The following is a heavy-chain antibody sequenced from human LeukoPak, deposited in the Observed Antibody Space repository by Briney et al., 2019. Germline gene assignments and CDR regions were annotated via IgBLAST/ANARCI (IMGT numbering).Heavy chain of an antibody. D-gene: IGHD6-19*01. Sequence: SETLSLTCTVSGGAISSYYWSWIRQPPGKGLEWIGYIYYSGSTNYNPSLKSRVTMSVDTSKNQFSLRLSSVTAADTAVYYCAREGYTSGWYKTDYWGQGTLVTVSS. CDR1: GGAISSYY. J-gene: IGHJ4*02. CDR3: AREGYTSGWYKTDY. V-gene: IGHV4-59*01. CDR2: IYYSGST.